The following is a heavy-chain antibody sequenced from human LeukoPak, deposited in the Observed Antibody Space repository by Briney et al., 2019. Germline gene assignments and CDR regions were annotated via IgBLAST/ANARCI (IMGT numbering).Heavy chain of an antibody. CDR1: GVTISTYS. Sequence: GGSLRLSCTASGVTISTYSMNWVRQTPEKGLVWVSSVSGSGGSTYYAESVKGRFSISRDNSKKMMFLQMNSLRADDTAVYYCAKGGQNFDFWRFDYWGQGIQVTVSS. D-gene: IGHD3-3*01. CDR3: AKGGQNFDFWRFDY. J-gene: IGHJ4*02. V-gene: IGHV3-23*01. CDR2: VSGSGGST.